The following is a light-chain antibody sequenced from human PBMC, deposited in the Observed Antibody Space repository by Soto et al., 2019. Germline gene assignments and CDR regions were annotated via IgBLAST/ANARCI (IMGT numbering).Light chain of an antibody. CDR2: EVS. J-gene: IGLJ2*01. CDR1: SSDVGAYNY. CDR3: SSHAGSIYLV. Sequence: QSALTQPPSASGSPGQSVTISCTGTSSDVGAYNYVSWYQQHPGKVPRLMIYEVSKRPSGVPDRFSGSKSGNTASLTVSGLQAEDEADYYCSSHAGSIYLVFGGGTKLTVL. V-gene: IGLV2-8*01.